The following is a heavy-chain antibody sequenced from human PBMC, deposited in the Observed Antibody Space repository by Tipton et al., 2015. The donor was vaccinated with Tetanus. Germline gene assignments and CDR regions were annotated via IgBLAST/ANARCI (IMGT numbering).Heavy chain of an antibody. V-gene: IGHV1-46*01. D-gene: IGHD6-19*01. CDR1: GYTFTSYY. Sequence: QLVQSGAEVKKPGASVKVSCKASGYTFTSYYMHWARQAPGQGLEWMGIINPSGGSTSYAQKFQGRVTMTRDTSTSTVYMELSSLRSEDTAVYYCARVFIAVAGHNWFDPWGQGTLVTVSS. CDR2: INPSGGST. CDR3: ARVFIAVAGHNWFDP. J-gene: IGHJ5*02.